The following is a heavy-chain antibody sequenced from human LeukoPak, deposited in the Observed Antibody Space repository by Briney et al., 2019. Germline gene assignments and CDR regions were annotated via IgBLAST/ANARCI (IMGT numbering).Heavy chain of an antibody. D-gene: IGHD2/OR15-2a*01. CDR2: IYTSGST. CDR1: GASINNYY. V-gene: IGHV4-4*07. Sequence: SETLSLTCTVSGASINNYYWSWIRQPAGKGLEWIGRIYTSGSTDYSPSLKSRVTMSVDASKNQFSLKLNSVTAADTAVYYCSRGGSNFRFWGQGTLVTVSS. J-gene: IGHJ4*02. CDR3: SRGGSNFRF.